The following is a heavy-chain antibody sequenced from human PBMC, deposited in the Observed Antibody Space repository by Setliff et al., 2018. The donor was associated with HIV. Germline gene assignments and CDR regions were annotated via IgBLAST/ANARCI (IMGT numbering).Heavy chain of an antibody. CDR3: AISIPPDAFDI. CDR2: IIPIFGTA. J-gene: IGHJ3*02. V-gene: IGHV1-69*05. Sequence: SVKVSCKAYGGTFSNYGISWVRQAPGQGLEWMGGIIPIFGTANYAQKFQGRVTITTDESTSTAYMELSSLRSEDTAVYYCAISIPPDAFDIWGQGTMVTV. CDR1: GGTFSNYG.